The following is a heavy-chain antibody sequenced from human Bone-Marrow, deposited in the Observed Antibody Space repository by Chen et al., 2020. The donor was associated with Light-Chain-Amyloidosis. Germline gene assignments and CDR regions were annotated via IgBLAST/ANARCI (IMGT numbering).Heavy chain of an antibody. CDR2: QWFNGND. Sequence: VQLLESGGGLVQPGGSLRLSCAASGFTFSSYAMSWVRQAPGKGLEWVAVQWFNGNDNYADSVRGRFTISRDSSKNMLFLQLNSLRVEDTAIYYCARDSIEGPTDFDYWGQGTLVTVSS. CDR1: GFTFSSYA. V-gene: IGHV3-33*08. D-gene: IGHD3-3*02. CDR3: ARDSIEGPTDFDY. J-gene: IGHJ4*02.